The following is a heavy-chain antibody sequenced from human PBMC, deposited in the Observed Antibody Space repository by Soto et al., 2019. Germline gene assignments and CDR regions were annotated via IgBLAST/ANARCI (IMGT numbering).Heavy chain of an antibody. CDR1: GFSFSDSA. V-gene: IGHV3-73*01. J-gene: IGHJ4*02. Sequence: SCAASGFSFSDSAMQWVRQASGKGLEWVGRIRSKPQNYATAYAASVQGRFTISRDDSKNTAFLQMNSLKTEDTAVYYCAKFIAAPRSYWGQGTLVTVSS. CDR2: IRSKPQNYAT. CDR3: AKFIAAPRSY. D-gene: IGHD6-6*01.